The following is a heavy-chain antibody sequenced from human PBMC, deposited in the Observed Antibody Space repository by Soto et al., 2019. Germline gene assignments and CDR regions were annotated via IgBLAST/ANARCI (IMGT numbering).Heavy chain of an antibody. V-gene: IGHV3-53*02. CDR3: ASGQQVILRYYYGLDV. Sequence: EVQLVETGGGLIQPRGSLRLSCAVSGFTVSTNYMSWVRQAPGKGLEWVSVIYYDDGSTYYADSVKGRFSISRDSSRNTLYLQMNSLRAEDTAVYYCASGQQVILRYYYGLDVWGQGTTVTVSS. J-gene: IGHJ6*02. CDR1: GFTVSTNY. CDR2: IYYDDGST. D-gene: IGHD6-13*01.